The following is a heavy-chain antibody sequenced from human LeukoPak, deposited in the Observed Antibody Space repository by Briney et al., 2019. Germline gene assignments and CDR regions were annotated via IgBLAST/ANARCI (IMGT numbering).Heavy chain of an antibody. J-gene: IGHJ4*02. D-gene: IGHD3-10*01. V-gene: IGHV1-8*01. CDR3: SRKYLYGSGKPHFDY. Sequence: ASVKVSCKASGYTFTSYDINWVRQATGQGLEWMGWMNPNSGNTGYAQKFQGKVTMTRNTSISTAYMELSSLRSDDTAVYYCSRKYLYGSGKPHFDYWGQGALVTVSS. CDR1: GYTFTSYD. CDR2: MNPNSGNT.